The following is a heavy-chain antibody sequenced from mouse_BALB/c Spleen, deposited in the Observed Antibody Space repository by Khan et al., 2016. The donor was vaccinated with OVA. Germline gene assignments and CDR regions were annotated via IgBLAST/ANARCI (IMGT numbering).Heavy chain of an antibody. CDR2: INTHSGVP. CDR3: ARGGAAYYRNDGGAMEY. CDR1: GYTFTTAG. D-gene: IGHD2-14*01. V-gene: IGHV9-4*02. J-gene: IGHJ4*01. Sequence: QIQLVQSGPELKKPGETVRISCKASGYTFTTAGIQWVQKMPGKGLKWIGWINTHSGVPKYAEDFKGRFAFSLEISTVYLQITNLKNEDTATYFCARGGAAYYRNDGGAMEYWGQGTSVTVSS.